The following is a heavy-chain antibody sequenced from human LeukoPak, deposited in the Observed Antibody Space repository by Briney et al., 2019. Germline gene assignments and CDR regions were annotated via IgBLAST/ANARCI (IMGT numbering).Heavy chain of an antibody. D-gene: IGHD3-22*01. J-gene: IGHJ4*02. CDR1: GGSISNYY. CDR3: ARGGGGYFSGYFDY. CDR2: VYYSGTT. Sequence: PSETLSLTCTVSGGSISNYYWAWIRQPPGKGLEWIGSVYYSGTTYYNPSLKSRVTVSVDTSKNQVSLRLPSVTAADTAVYYCARGGGGYFSGYFDYWGQGTLVTVSS. V-gene: IGHV4-39*07.